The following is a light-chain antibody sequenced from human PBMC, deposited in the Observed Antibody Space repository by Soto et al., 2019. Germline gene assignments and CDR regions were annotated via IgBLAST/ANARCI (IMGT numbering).Light chain of an antibody. V-gene: IGKV3-20*01. CDR1: QSIXSNY. CDR3: QQSSSSTST. J-gene: IGKJ5*01. Sequence: DIVLTQSPGTLSLSPGEEATLACRASQSIXSNYAAGYTQNPGQTPRLITYGASGRADGIPHRLSGSGFGTDFTLTISRLEAEDFAVYYCQQSSSSTSTVGQGTRLEIK. CDR2: GAS.